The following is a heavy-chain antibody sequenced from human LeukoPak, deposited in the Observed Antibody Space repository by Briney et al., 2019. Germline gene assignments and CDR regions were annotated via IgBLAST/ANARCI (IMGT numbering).Heavy chain of an antibody. V-gene: IGHV3-23*01. CDR2: ISGSGGST. D-gene: IGHD3-10*01. J-gene: IGHJ4*02. CDR3: AKDYYGSGSYYQPAPKYFDY. CDR1: GFTFSSYA. Sequence: GGSLRLSCAASGFTFSSYAMTWVRQAPGKGLEWVSAISGSGGSTYYADSVKGRFTISRDNSENTLSLQMNSLRAEDTAVYYCAKDYYGSGSYYQPAPKYFDYWGQGTLVTVSS.